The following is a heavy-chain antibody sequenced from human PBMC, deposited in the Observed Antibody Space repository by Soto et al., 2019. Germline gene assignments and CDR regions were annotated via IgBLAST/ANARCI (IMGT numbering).Heavy chain of an antibody. CDR3: ARTILGYCSGGSCYPEVYYYYYMDV. CDR1: GFSLSTSGMC. D-gene: IGHD2-15*01. J-gene: IGHJ6*03. Sequence: SGPTLVNPTQTLTPTCTFSGFSLSTSGMCVSWIRQPPGKALEWLARIDWDDDKYYSTSLKTRLTISKDTSKNQVVLTMTNMDPVDTATYYCARTILGYCSGGSCYPEVYYYYYMDVWGKGTTVTVSS. V-gene: IGHV2-70*11. CDR2: IDWDDDK.